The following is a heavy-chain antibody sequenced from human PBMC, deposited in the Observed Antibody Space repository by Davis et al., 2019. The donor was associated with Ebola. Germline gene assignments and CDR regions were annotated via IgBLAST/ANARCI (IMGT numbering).Heavy chain of an antibody. Sequence: GGSLRLSCAASGFTFSSYSMNWVRQAPGKGLEWVSYISSSSSTIYYADSVKGRFTISRDNAKNSLYLQMNSLRAEDTAVYYCARDLGIIVVVPAAFDIWGQGTMVTVSS. CDR2: ISSSSSTI. D-gene: IGHD2-2*01. CDR3: ARDLGIIVVVPAAFDI. CDR1: GFTFSSYS. V-gene: IGHV3-48*04. J-gene: IGHJ3*02.